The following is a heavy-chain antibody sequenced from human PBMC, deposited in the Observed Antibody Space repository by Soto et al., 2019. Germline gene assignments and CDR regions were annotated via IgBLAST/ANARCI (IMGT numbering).Heavy chain of an antibody. J-gene: IGHJ4*02. CDR3: TTGLSNGYYNFDY. Sequence: GGSLRLSCAASGFTFSNAWMSWVRQAPGKGLEWVGRIKGEADGGTTDYAAPVKGRITISRDHSKDTLYLQKNSLKTEDTAVYYCTTGLSNGYYNFDYWGQGAPVTVSS. D-gene: IGHD2-21*01. CDR2: IKGEADGGTT. CDR1: GFTFSNAW. V-gene: IGHV3-15*01.